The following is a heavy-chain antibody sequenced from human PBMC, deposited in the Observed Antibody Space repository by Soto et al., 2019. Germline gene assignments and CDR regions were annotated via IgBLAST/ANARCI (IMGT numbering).Heavy chain of an antibody. V-gene: IGHV1-18*01. Sequence: QVQLVQSGXXXKKXGXSVKXSCKASGYTFTSYGVSWVRXAPGQGLEWMXWINAYNGNTNYAQKLQGRVTMTTDTSTSTAYMELRSLTSDDTAVYYCARVERPQLWFGELLFEYWGQGTLVTVSS. CDR2: INAYNGNT. J-gene: IGHJ4*02. CDR1: GYTFTSYG. D-gene: IGHD3-10*01. CDR3: ARVERPQLWFGELLFEY.